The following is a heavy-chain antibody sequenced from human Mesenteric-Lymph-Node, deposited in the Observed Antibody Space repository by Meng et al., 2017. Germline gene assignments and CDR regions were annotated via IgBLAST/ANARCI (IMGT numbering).Heavy chain of an antibody. J-gene: IGHJ4*02. D-gene: IGHD2-8*02. CDR1: GGSISRGDYY. V-gene: IGHV4-30-4*01. CDR3: ARRPTGIDY. CDR2: IIHGGSP. Sequence: QGQLKEAGPGVVKPSQTLSLTRPGSGGSISRGDYYWSWSRQPPGKGLEWIGEIIHGGSPSYNPSLKSRVTISIDTSKNQLSLMLSSVTAADTAVYYCARRPTGIDYWGQGTLVTVSS.